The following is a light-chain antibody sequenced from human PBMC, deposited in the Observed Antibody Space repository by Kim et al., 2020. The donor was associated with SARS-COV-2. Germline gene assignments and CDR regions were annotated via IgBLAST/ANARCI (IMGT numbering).Light chain of an antibody. CDR3: QTWGTGISWV. CDR2: LNSDGTH. J-gene: IGLJ3*02. CDR1: SGHSSYA. V-gene: IGLV4-69*01. Sequence: FKLTCTLSSGHSSYAIAWHQQQPEKGPRFLMKLNSDGTHTKGDGIPDRFSGSGSGAERYLTISSLQSEDEADYYCQTWGTGISWVIGGGTKVTVL.